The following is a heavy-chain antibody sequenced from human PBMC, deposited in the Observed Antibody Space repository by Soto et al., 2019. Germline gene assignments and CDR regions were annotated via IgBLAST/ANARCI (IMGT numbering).Heavy chain of an antibody. V-gene: IGHV3-7*01. CDR2: IKEDGSET. CDR1: GLTFSTSW. CDR3: ARDRGPNTFDY. J-gene: IGHJ4*02. Sequence: EVQLVEPGGGLVQPGGSLRLSCAASGLTFSTSWMTWVRQAPGKGLEWAANIKEDGSETYYLDSVKGRFTVSKDNAKNSLYLQMNSLRAEDTAVYYCARDRGPNTFDYWGQGTLVTVSS.